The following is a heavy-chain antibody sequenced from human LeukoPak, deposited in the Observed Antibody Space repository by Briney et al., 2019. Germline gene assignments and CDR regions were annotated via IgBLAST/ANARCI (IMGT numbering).Heavy chain of an antibody. D-gene: IGHD3-10*01. CDR3: AGNSASSYGNQPS. CDR1: GDSIRSSSYY. Sequence: SETLSLTCTVSGDSIRSSSYYWGWIRQPPGKGLEWIGSIFYSGNTYYNPSLKSRVTISVDTSKSQFSLKLNSVIAADTAVYYCAGNSASSYGNQPSWGQGTLVTVSS. V-gene: IGHV4-39*07. J-gene: IGHJ4*02. CDR2: IFYSGNT.